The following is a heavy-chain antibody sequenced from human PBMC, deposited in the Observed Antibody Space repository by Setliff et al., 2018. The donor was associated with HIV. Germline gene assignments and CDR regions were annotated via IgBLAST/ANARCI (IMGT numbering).Heavy chain of an antibody. J-gene: IGHJ6*03. CDR1: GGSISSGNYY. CDR2: IYYSGST. CDR3: ARHRDPPGTSWIYYYYYMDL. Sequence: SETLSLTCTVSGGSISSGNYYWNWIRQPPGKGLEWIGTIYYSGSTYYNPSLKSRVTISVDTSKNQVSLRLSSVTAADTGVYYCARHRDPPGTSWIYYYYYMDLWGEGTTVTVSS. D-gene: IGHD6-13*01. V-gene: IGHV4-39*01.